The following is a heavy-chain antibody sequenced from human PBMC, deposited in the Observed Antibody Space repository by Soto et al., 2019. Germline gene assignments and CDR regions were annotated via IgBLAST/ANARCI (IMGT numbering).Heavy chain of an antibody. CDR3: ARADCSSTSCYQGGVYYGMDV. D-gene: IGHD2-2*01. CDR1: GYTFTSYA. J-gene: IGHJ6*02. CDR2: VNAGNGNT. V-gene: IGHV1-3*01. Sequence: GASVKVSCKASGYTFTSYAMHWVRQAPGQRLEWMGWVNAGNGNTKYSQKFQGRVTITRDTSTSTAYMELSSLRSEDTAVYYCARADCSSTSCYQGGVYYGMDVWGQGTTVTVSS.